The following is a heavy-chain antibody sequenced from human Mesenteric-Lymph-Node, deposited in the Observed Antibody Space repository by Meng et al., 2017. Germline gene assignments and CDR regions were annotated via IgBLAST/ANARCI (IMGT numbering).Heavy chain of an antibody. V-gene: IGHV4-4*02. J-gene: IGHJ5*02. CDR1: GGCFSSRNW. Sequence: QVQLQEAGPGAGKPSGSLSRTVSFSGGCFSSRNWWRWCRQPPGKGLEWIGEIYHSGSTNYNPSLKCRVTISVDESKNQFSLRLSSVTAADTAVYYCARVGAYCGGDCYHHRWGQGTLVTVSS. CDR2: IYHSGST. D-gene: IGHD2-21*02. CDR3: ARVGAYCGGDCYHHR.